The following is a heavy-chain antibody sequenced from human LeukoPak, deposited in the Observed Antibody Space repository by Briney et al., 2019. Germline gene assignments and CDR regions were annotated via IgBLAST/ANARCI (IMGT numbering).Heavy chain of an antibody. D-gene: IGHD5-18*01. CDR1: GYTLTELS. J-gene: IGHJ4*02. CDR3: ATDFVDTAMVGY. CDR2: FDPEDGET. Sequence: ASVKVSCKVSGYTLTELSMHWVRQAPGKGLEWMGGFDPEDGETIYAQKFQGRVTMTEDTSTDTAYMELSSLRSEDTAVYYCATDFVDTAMVGYWGQGTLVTVSS. V-gene: IGHV1-24*01.